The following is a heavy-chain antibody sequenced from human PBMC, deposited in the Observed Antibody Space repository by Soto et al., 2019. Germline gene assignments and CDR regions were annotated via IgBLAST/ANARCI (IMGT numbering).Heavy chain of an antibody. J-gene: IGHJ5*02. CDR1: GFTVSSNY. V-gene: IGHV3-53*02. CDR3: ARVAYGDYDIGWFDP. Sequence: EVQLVETGGGLIQPGGSLRLSCAASGFTVSSNYMSWVRQAPGKGLEWVSVIYSGGSTYYADSVKVRFTISRDNSKNTLYLQMNSLRAEDTAVYYGARVAYGDYDIGWFDPWGQGTLVTVSP. CDR2: IYSGGST. D-gene: IGHD4-17*01.